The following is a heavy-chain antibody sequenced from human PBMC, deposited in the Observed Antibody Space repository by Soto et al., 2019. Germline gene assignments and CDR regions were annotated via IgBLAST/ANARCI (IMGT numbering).Heavy chain of an antibody. J-gene: IGHJ4*02. CDR1: GFSLSTSGMC. Sequence: SGPTLVNPTQTLTLTCTFSGFSLSTSGMCVSWIRQPPGKALEWLARIDWDDDKYYSTSLKTRLTISKDTSKNQVVLTMTNMDPVDTATYYYARTGGIHSHDYIWGSYRYDYFDYWGQGTLVTVSS. CDR2: IDWDDDK. D-gene: IGHD3-16*02. V-gene: IGHV2-70*11. CDR3: ARTGGIHSHDYIWGSYRYDYFDY.